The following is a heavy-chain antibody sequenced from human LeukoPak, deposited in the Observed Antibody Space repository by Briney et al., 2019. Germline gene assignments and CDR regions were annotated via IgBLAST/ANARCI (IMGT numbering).Heavy chain of an antibody. D-gene: IGHD6-13*01. CDR2: ISSRSSYI. CDR1: GFTFSSYS. CDR3: ARLKAAAGSNFDY. Sequence: GGSLRLSCAASGFTFSSYSMNWVRQAPGKGLEWVSSISSRSSYIYHAESLKGRFTISRDNAKNSLYLQMNSLRAEDTALYYCARLKAAAGSNFDYWGQGTLVTVSS. J-gene: IGHJ4*02. V-gene: IGHV3-21*04.